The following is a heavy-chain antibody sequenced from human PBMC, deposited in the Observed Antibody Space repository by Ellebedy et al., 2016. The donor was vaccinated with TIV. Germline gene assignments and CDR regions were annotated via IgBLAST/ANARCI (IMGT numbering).Heavy chain of an antibody. CDR3: AIYSGPRGPVFDP. J-gene: IGHJ5*02. D-gene: IGHD5-12*01. Sequence: MPSETLSLTCTVSGGSISSSSYYWGWIRQPPGKGLECIGSIYYSGSTYYNPSLKSLVTIYVDKSKNQFSLRLSSVTAADTAVYYCAIYSGPRGPVFDPWGQGTLVTVSS. CDR1: GGSISSSSYY. V-gene: IGHV4-39*07. CDR2: IYYSGST.